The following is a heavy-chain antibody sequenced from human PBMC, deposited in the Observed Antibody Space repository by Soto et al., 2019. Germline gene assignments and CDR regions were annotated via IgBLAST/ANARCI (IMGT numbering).Heavy chain of an antibody. D-gene: IGHD2-15*01. CDR3: ARLAGGRDWIDY. CDR2: FSYSGST. CDR1: GVSISDTAHY. Sequence: QLQLQESGPGLVKPSETLSLTCTVSGVSISDTAHYWGWIRQPPGKGLEWIGSFSYSGSTYYNPSVQSRVSMSAATSKSQFSLILTSVTAADTAVYYCARLAGGRDWIDYWGQGTLVTVSS. V-gene: IGHV4-39*01. J-gene: IGHJ4*02.